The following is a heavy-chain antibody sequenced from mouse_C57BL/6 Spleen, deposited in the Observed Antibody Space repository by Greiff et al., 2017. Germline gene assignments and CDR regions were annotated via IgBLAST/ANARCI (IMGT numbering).Heavy chain of an antibody. CDR1: GYTFTDYY. CDR3: ARLGPQSKGYFDV. D-gene: IGHD2-5*01. J-gene: IGHJ1*03. V-gene: IGHV1-19*01. CDR2: INPYNGGT. Sequence: EVQLQQSGPVLVKPGASVKMSCKASGYTFTDYYMNWVKQSHGKSLEWIGVINPYNGGTSYNQKFKGKATLTVDKSSSTAYMELNSLTSEDSAVYYCARLGPQSKGYFDVWGTGTTVTVSS.